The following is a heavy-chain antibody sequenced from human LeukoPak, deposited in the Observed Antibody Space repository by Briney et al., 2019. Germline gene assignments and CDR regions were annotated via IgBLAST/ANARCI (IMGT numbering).Heavy chain of an antibody. V-gene: IGHV3-66*01. CDR1: GFSVSSNY. CDR2: IYSGGST. Sequence: GGSLRLSCAASGFSVSSNYMSWVRPAPEKGLEWGSVIYSGGSTYYADSVKGRFTISRDNSKNTLYLQMNSLRAEDTAVYYCARLGIGGAAVDYWGQGTLVTVSS. J-gene: IGHJ4*02. CDR3: ARLGIGGAAVDY. D-gene: IGHD1-26*01.